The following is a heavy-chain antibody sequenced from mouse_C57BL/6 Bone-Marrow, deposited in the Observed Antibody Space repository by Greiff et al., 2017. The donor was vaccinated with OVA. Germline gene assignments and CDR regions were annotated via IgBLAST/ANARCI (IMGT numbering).Heavy chain of an antibody. CDR3: AAPTVVASPFDY. CDR2: INPSNGGT. CDR1: GYTFTSYW. J-gene: IGHJ2*01. V-gene: IGHV1-53*01. D-gene: IGHD1-1*01. Sequence: QVHVKQPGTELVKPGASVKLSCKASGYTFTSYWMHWVKQRPGQGLEWIGNINPSNGGTNYNEKFKSKATLTVDKSSSTAYMQLSSLTSEDSAVYYCAAPTVVASPFDYWGQGTTLTVSS.